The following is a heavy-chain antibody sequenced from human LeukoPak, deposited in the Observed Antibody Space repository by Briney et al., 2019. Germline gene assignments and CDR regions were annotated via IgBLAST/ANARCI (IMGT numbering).Heavy chain of an antibody. CDR3: VRGTGY. CDR2: ISSNGDNT. J-gene: IGHJ4*02. Sequence: GGSLRLSCSVSGFTFSTYVIHWVRQAPGKGLEYVSAISSNGDNTYYADSVKGRFTIPRDNSKNTLYLQMSRLRADGTAVYYCVRGTGYWGQGTLVTVSS. V-gene: IGHV3-64D*06. CDR1: GFTFSTYV.